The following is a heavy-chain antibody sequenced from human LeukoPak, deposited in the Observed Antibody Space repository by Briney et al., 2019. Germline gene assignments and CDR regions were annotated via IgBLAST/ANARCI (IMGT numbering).Heavy chain of an antibody. CDR3: AKDDSGSYIGYGMDV. CDR2: TSYDGRNK. V-gene: IGHV3-30*04. Sequence: PGGSLRLSCAASGFTFRSSAMHWVRQAPGKGLEWVAVTSYDGRNKYYADSAKGRFTISRDNSKNTLYLQMNSLRPEDTAVYYCAKDDSGSYIGYGMDVWGQGTTVTVSS. CDR1: GFTFRSSA. D-gene: IGHD3-10*01. J-gene: IGHJ6*02.